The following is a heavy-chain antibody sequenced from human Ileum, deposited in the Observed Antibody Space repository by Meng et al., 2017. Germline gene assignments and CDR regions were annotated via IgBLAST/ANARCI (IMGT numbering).Heavy chain of an antibody. CDR3: ARGVSAAGFFDN. CDR2: IHYTGST. CDR1: GASIGSAAYY. V-gene: IGHV4-31*03. J-gene: IGHJ4*02. Sequence: QVQLQESGPGLVKVSQTLSLTCTVSGASIGSAAYYWTWIRQHPAKGLEWIGYIHYTGSTSYNPSLESRTSTSIDTSNNQFSLKVTSVTAADTAVYYCARGVSAAGFFDNWGLGTLVTVSS. D-gene: IGHD2-2*01.